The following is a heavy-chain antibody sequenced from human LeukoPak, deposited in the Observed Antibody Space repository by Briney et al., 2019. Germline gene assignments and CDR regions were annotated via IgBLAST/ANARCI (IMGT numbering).Heavy chain of an antibody. V-gene: IGHV4-34*01. CDR3: ARSGKRGVIAAFDI. J-gene: IGHJ3*02. Sequence: SETLSLTCAVYGGSFSGYYWSWIRQPPGKGLEWIGEINHSGSTNYNPSLKSRVTISVDTSKNQFSLKLSSVTAADTAVYYCARSGKRGVIAAFDIWGQGTMVTVSS. CDR1: GGSFSGYY. D-gene: IGHD3-3*01. CDR2: INHSGST.